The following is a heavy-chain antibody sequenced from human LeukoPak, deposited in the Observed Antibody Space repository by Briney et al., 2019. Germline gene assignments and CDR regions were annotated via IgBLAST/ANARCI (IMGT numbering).Heavy chain of an antibody. CDR3: ARENYYDSLGKAVRNYYYYYGMDV. V-gene: IGHV4-34*01. Sequence: SETLSLTCAVYGGSFSGYYWSWIRQPPGKGLEWIGEINHSGSTNYNPSLKSRVTISVDTSKNQFSLKLSSVTAADTAVYYCARENYYDSLGKAVRNYYYYYGMDVWGQGTTVTVSS. D-gene: IGHD3-22*01. J-gene: IGHJ6*02. CDR1: GGSFSGYY. CDR2: INHSGST.